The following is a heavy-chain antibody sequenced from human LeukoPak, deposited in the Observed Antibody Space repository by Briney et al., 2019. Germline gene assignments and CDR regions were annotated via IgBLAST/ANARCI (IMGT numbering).Heavy chain of an antibody. V-gene: IGHV4-34*01. CDR1: GGSFSGYY. CDR3: ARRKRSGCSSTSCLLNWFDP. D-gene: IGHD2-2*01. Sequence: PSETLSLTCAVYGGSFSGYYWSWIPQPPGKGLEWSGEINHSGSTNYNPSLKRRATISVDTSKNQFSLKLSSVTAADTAVYYCARRKRSGCSSTSCLLNWFDPWGQGTLVTVSS. CDR2: INHSGST. J-gene: IGHJ5*02.